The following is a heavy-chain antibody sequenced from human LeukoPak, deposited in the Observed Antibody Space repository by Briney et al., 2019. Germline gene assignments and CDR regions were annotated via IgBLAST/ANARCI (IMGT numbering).Heavy chain of an antibody. Sequence: NTSETLSLTCTVSGGSIGSYYWSWIRQPPGKGLEWIGYIYYSGSSNYNPSLMSRATLSVDTSKNQFSLRLNSMTATDTAVYFCARAVHDSSGYYYGRFDFWGQGSLVTVSS. CDR2: IYYSGSS. J-gene: IGHJ4*02. D-gene: IGHD3-22*01. CDR3: ARAVHDSSGYYYGRFDF. CDR1: GGSIGSYY. V-gene: IGHV4-59*12.